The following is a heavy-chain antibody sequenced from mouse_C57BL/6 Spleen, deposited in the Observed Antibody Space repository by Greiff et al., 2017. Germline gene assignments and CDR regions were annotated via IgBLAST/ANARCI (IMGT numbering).Heavy chain of an antibody. CDR2: IWSGGST. J-gene: IGHJ4*01. CDR3: AREDGLPHYYAMDY. CDR1: GFSLTSYG. Sequence: VKLMESGPGLVQPSQSLSITCTVSGFSLTSYGVHWVRQSPGKGLEWLGVIWSGGSTDYNAAFISRLSISKDNSKSQVFFKMNSLQADDTAIYYCAREDGLPHYYAMDYWGQGTSVTVSS. D-gene: IGHD2-4*01. V-gene: IGHV2-2*01.